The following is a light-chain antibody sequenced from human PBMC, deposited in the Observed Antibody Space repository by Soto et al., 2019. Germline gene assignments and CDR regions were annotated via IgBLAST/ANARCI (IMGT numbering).Light chain of an antibody. CDR3: QQSYSTPRT. CDR1: QSISSY. J-gene: IGKJ2*01. Sequence: DIQMTQSPSSLSASVGDRVTITCRASQSISSYLNCYQQNPGKAPKLLIYAASSLQSGVPSRFSGSGCGTDVTLTISRLQPEDFATYYCQQSYSTPRTFGQGTKLEIK. CDR2: AAS. V-gene: IGKV1-39*01.